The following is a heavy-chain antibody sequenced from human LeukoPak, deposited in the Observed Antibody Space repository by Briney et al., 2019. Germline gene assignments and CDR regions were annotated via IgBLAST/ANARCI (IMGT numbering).Heavy chain of an antibody. Sequence: GGSLRLSCTSSGFTFSGHWIHWVRQAPGMGLVWVSRINERGTDSMYAESVKGRFTISRDNAKNTVYLQMNSLRAEDTAVYYCVRDETLWTLDWWGQGTLVSVSS. D-gene: IGHD1-1*01. V-gene: IGHV3-74*03. CDR2: INERGTDS. J-gene: IGHJ4*02. CDR3: VRDETLWTLDW. CDR1: GFTFSGHW.